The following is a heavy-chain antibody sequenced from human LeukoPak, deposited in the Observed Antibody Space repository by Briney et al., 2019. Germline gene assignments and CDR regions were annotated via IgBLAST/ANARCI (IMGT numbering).Heavy chain of an antibody. D-gene: IGHD5-18*01. CDR1: GGSISSYY. CDR3: ARGGTAMSLNWFDP. CDR2: IYYSGST. V-gene: IGHV4-59*08. J-gene: IGHJ5*02. Sequence: SETLSLTCTVSGGSISSYYWSWIRQPPGKGLEWIGYIYYSGSTNYNPSLKSRVTISVDTSKNQFSLKLSSVTAADTAVYYCARGGTAMSLNWFDPRGQGTLVTVSS.